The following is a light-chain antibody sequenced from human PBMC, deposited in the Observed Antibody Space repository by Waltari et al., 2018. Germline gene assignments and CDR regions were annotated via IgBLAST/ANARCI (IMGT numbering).Light chain of an antibody. CDR3: QQGSTFPPT. CDR2: AVS. J-gene: IGKJ1*01. V-gene: IGKV1-12*01. CDR1: QDISSA. Sequence: EIQMTQSPSSVSASVGDRVTITCRAGQDISSALAWYQQKPGQAPNRLIYAVSSLQSGLPSRFSGSGSGTDFTLTSSSLQPEDLATYYCQQGSTFPPTFGQGTKVEIK.